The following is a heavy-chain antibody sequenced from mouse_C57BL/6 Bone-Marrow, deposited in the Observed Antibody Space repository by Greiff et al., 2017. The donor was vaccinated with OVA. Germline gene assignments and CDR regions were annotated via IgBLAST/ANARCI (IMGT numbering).Heavy chain of an antibody. Sequence: VQLQQPGAELVRPGSSVKLSCKASGYTFTSYWMHWVKQRPIQGLEWIGNIDPSDSETHYNQKFKDKATLTVDKSSSTAYMQLSSLTSEDSAVYYCARKDLSSTDAMDYWGQGTSVTVSS. V-gene: IGHV1-52*01. CDR3: ARKDLSSTDAMDY. CDR2: IDPSDSET. D-gene: IGHD1-1*01. CDR1: GYTFTSYW. J-gene: IGHJ4*01.